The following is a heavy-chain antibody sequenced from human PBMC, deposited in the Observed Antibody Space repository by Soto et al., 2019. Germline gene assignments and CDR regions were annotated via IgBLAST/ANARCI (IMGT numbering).Heavy chain of an antibody. V-gene: IGHV4-39*01. D-gene: IGHD3-22*01. CDR3: ARSNSGYYKWFDP. CDR2: IYYSGIT. J-gene: IGHJ5*02. Sequence: HLQLQESGPGLVKPSETLSLTCTVSGDSISNSNYYWGWIRQPPGKGLEWSANIYYSGITYCNPSLKSRVAISVDTSKNQFSLKLSSVTAADTAIYYCARSNSGYYKWFDPWGQGTLVTVSS. CDR1: GDSISNSNYY.